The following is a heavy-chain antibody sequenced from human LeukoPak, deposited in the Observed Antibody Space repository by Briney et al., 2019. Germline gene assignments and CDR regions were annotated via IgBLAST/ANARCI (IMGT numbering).Heavy chain of an antibody. V-gene: IGHV3-21*01. CDR1: GFTFSSYS. CDR2: ISSSSSYI. D-gene: IGHD3-16*01. CDR3: AREGRDGGAFDI. Sequence: PGGSLRLSCAASGFTFSSYSMNWVRQAPGKGLEWVSSISSSSSYIYYADSVKGRFTISRDNSKNTLYLQMNSLRAEDTAVYYCAREGRDGGAFDIWGQGTMVTVSS. J-gene: IGHJ3*02.